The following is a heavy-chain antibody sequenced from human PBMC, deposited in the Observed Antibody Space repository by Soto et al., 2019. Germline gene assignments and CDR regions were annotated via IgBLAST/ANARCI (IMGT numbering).Heavy chain of an antibody. D-gene: IGHD6-13*01. CDR2: IYYSGST. V-gene: IGHV4-59*01. J-gene: IGHJ3*02. CDR1: GGSISSYY. Sequence: QVQLQESGPGLVKPSETLSLTCTVSGGSISSYYWSWIRQPPGKGLEWIGYIYYSGSTNYNPSLKSRVTISVDTSKNQFSLKLSSVTAADTAVYYCARGVPGIAAAGAFDIWGQGTMVTVSS. CDR3: ARGVPGIAAAGAFDI.